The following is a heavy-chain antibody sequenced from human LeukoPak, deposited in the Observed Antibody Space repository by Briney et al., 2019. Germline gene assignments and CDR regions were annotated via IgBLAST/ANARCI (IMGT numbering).Heavy chain of an antibody. CDR1: GFTFDDYA. Sequence: PGGSLRLSCAASGFTFDDYAMHWVRQAPGKGLEWVSGISWNSGSIGCADSVKGRFTISRDNAKNSLYLQMNSLRAEDTALYYCAKGAAAGTTPRYFDYWGQGTLVTVSS. CDR3: AKGAAAGTTPRYFDY. D-gene: IGHD6-13*01. V-gene: IGHV3-9*01. CDR2: ISWNSGSI. J-gene: IGHJ4*02.